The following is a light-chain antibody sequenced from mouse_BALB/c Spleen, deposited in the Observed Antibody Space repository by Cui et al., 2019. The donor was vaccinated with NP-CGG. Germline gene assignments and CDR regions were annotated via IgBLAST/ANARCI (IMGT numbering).Light chain of an antibody. V-gene: IGLV1*01. J-gene: IGLJ1*01. CDR2: GTN. CDR1: TRAVTTIHY. CDR3: ALWYSNHWV. Sequence: QAVVTQESALTTSPGETVTLTCRSSTRAVTTIHYANWVQEKPDHLSTVLIGGTNNRAPGVPARFSGSLIGEKAALTITGAQTEDEAIYFCALWYSNHWVFGGGTKLTVL.